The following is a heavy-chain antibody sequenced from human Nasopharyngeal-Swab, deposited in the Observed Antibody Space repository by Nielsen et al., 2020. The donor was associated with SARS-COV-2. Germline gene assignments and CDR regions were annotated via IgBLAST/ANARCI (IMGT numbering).Heavy chain of an antibody. J-gene: IGHJ4*02. D-gene: IGHD2-21*01. CDR3: ARDHDCGGDCYSYDY. CDR2: ISAYNGNT. CDR1: GYTFTSYG. V-gene: IGHV1-18*01. Sequence: ASVKVSCKASGYTFTSYGISWVRQAPGQGLEWMGWISAYNGNTNYAQKLQGRVTMTTDTSTSTAYMELRSLRSGDTAVYYCARDHDCGGDCYSYDYWGQGTLVTVSS.